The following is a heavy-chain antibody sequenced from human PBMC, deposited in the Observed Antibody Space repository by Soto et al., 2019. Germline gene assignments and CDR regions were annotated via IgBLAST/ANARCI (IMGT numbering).Heavy chain of an antibody. J-gene: IGHJ6*02. CDR2: TYYRSKWYN. V-gene: IGHV6-1*01. CDR1: GDSVSSNSAA. Sequence: SQTLSLTCAISGDSVSSNSAAWNWIRQSPSRGLEWLGRTYYRSKWYNDYAVSVKSRITINPDTSKNQFSLQLNSVTPEDTAVYYCARDSLVGTGDGRYYYYYYGMDVWGQGTTVTVSS. D-gene: IGHD3-10*01. CDR3: ARDSLVGTGDGRYYYYYYGMDV.